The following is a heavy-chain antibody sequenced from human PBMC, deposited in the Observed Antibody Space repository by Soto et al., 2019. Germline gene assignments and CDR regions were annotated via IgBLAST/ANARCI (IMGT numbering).Heavy chain of an antibody. V-gene: IGHV4-34*01. Sequence: QVQLQQWGAGLLKPSETLSFTCAVYGGSFSGYYWSWIRQPPGKGLEWIGEINHIGGTNYNPSLKSRVTISVATSKNQFSLKLRSVTAADTAVYYCAREAVAGTMVAFDIWGQGTMVTVSS. CDR3: AREAVAGTMVAFDI. D-gene: IGHD6-19*01. J-gene: IGHJ3*02. CDR1: GGSFSGYY. CDR2: INHIGGT.